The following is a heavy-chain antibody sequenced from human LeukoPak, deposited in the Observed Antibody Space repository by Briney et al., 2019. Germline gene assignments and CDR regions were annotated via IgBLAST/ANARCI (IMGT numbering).Heavy chain of an antibody. J-gene: IGHJ3*02. Sequence: GGSLRLSCAASGFTFSSYAMSWVRQAPGKGLEWVANIKQGGSERYYVDSVKGRFTISRDNAKNSLYLQMNSLRAEDTAVYYCAREGTMTANAFDIWGQGTMVTVSS. CDR1: GFTFSSYA. CDR2: IKQGGSER. D-gene: IGHD2-21*02. CDR3: AREGTMTANAFDI. V-gene: IGHV3-7*01.